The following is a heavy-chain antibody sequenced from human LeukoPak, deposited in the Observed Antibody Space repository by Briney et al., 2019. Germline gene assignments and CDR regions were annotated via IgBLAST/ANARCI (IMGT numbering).Heavy chain of an antibody. Sequence: ASVKVSCKASGYTFTSNYIHWVRQALGQGLEWIGMIYPRDGSTSYAQKFQGRVTVTRDTSTSTVHMELSGLRSEDTAVYYCARDQEGFDYWGQGTLVTVSS. CDR2: IYPRDGST. CDR1: GYTFTSNY. CDR3: ARDQEGFDY. J-gene: IGHJ4*02. V-gene: IGHV1-46*01.